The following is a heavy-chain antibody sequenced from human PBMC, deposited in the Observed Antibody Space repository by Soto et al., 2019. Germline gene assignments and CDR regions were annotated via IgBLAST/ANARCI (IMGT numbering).Heavy chain of an antibody. CDR1: GFTFSSYW. Sequence: GGSLRLSCAAPGFTFSSYWMNWVRQAPAKGLEWVANIKQDGSKKYYVDSVKGRFTISRDNAKSSLYLQMNSLRVEDTAVYYCARGHSEGETYYYYGLNAWGQGTTVTVSS. CDR3: ARGHSEGETYYYYGLNA. CDR2: IKQDGSKK. V-gene: IGHV3-7*01. D-gene: IGHD3-16*01. J-gene: IGHJ6*02.